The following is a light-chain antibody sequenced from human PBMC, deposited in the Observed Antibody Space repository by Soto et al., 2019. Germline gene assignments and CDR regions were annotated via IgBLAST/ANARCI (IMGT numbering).Light chain of an antibody. Sequence: QSALTQPPSAPGPLGRSVTISGIETPSDIGRYNYVSWYQHHPGKAPKLIIYEVTKRPSGVPDRFSGSKSGNTASLTVSGLQADDEADYYCNSYVGSNNYVFGTGTKLTVL. CDR2: EVT. J-gene: IGLJ1*01. CDR3: NSYVGSNNYV. CDR1: PSDIGRYNY. V-gene: IGLV2-8*01.